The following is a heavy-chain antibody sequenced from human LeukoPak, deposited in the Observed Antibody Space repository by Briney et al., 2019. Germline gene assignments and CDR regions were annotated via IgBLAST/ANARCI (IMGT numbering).Heavy chain of an antibody. CDR2: INPNSGGI. D-gene: IGHD3-22*01. CDR1: GYTFTNYG. V-gene: IGHV1-2*02. J-gene: IGHJ3*02. CDR3: AREYDTSGLKAFDI. Sequence: ASVKVSCKASGYTFTNYGISWVRQAPGQGLEWMGWINPNSGGIRFAQKFQGRVTMTRDTSISTAYMDLTRLRSDDTAVYYCAREYDTSGLKAFDIWGQGTMVTVSS.